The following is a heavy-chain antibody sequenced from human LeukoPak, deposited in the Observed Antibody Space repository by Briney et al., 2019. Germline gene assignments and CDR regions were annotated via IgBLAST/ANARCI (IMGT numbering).Heavy chain of an antibody. CDR1: GGSMNSHY. V-gene: IGHV4-59*11. J-gene: IGHJ4*02. D-gene: IGHD5-18*01. Sequence: SESLSLTCTVSGGSMNSHYWSWIRQPPGKGLEWIGYMLDTVTTKDNPSLKSRFTLSADTSKNQFSLRLTSVTAADTAVYYCATIKRGNIYGYFDFWGQGILVTVSS. CDR2: MLDTVTT. CDR3: ATIKRGNIYGYFDF.